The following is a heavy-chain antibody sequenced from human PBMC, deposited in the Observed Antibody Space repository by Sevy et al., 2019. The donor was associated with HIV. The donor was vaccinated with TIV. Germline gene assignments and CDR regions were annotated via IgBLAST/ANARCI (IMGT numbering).Heavy chain of an antibody. CDR2: IDQDGSTE. D-gene: IGHD4-4*01. V-gene: IGHV3-7*01. CDR1: GFSFTSSW. J-gene: IGHJ3*02. CDR3: AKDSYSKGDI. Sequence: GGSLRLSCAASGFSFTSSWMNWVRQSPGKGLEWVANIDQDGSTEGYVDSVKGRFTISRDNAKNSLFLQMDSLRAEDTAVYFCAKDSYSKGDIWGQGTMDTVSS.